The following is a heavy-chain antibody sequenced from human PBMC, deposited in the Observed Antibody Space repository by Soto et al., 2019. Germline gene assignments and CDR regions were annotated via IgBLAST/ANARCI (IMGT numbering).Heavy chain of an antibody. CDR2: IYYSGST. CDR3: AIPGGYIAAADWFDP. V-gene: IGHV4-39*01. D-gene: IGHD6-13*01. Sequence: TGTLSLTCTVSGGSISSSSYYWGWIRQPPGKGLEWIGSIYYSGSTYYNPSLKSRVTISVDTSKNQFSLKLSSVTAADTAVYYCAIPGGYIAAADWFDPWGQGTPVTVSS. CDR1: GGSISSSSYY. J-gene: IGHJ5*02.